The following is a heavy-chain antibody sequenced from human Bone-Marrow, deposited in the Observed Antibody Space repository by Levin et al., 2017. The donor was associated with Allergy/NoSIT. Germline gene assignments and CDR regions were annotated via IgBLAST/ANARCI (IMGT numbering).Heavy chain of an antibody. CDR2: TIFYSGNT. D-gene: IGHD2-15*01. CDR1: GDSVTSGTYY. Sequence: NSSETLSLTCTVSGDSVTSGTYYWSWMRQPPGKGLEWIGYTIFYSGNTNYNPSLKSRVTISMDTSQNQFSLKLSSVTAADTAVYFCARGTGYCSGGSCWAGIFHVDLWGRGTLVTVSS. V-gene: IGHV4-61*01. J-gene: IGHJ2*01. CDR3: ARGTGYCSGGSCWAGIFHVDL.